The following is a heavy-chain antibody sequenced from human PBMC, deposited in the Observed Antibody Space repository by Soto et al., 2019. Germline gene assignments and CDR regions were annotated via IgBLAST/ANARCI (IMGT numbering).Heavy chain of an antibody. CDR3: ARGLCTLDYGDQRDCDYYYYYMDV. J-gene: IGHJ6*03. CDR1: GYTFTSYG. Sequence: GASVKVSCKASGYTFTSYGISWVRQAPGQGLEWMGWISAYNGNTNYAQKLQGRVTMTTDTSTSTAYMELRSLRSDDTAVYYCARGLCTLDYGDQRDCDYYYYYMDVWGKGTTVTVSS. D-gene: IGHD4-17*01. V-gene: IGHV1-18*01. CDR2: ISAYNGNT.